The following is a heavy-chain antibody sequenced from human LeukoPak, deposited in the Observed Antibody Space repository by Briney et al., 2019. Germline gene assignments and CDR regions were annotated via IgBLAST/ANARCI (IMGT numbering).Heavy chain of an antibody. CDR3: TPTAMVSY. V-gene: IGHV3-73*01. CDR2: IRSKANSYAT. CDR1: GFTFSVSA. Sequence: AGSLKLSCVASGFTFSVSAMHWVRPPAGRGREWVGRIRSKANSYATAYAASVTGRFTISRDDSKNTAYLQMNSLPTENTAVYYCTPTAMVSYWGQGTLVTVSS. D-gene: IGHD5-18*01. J-gene: IGHJ4*02.